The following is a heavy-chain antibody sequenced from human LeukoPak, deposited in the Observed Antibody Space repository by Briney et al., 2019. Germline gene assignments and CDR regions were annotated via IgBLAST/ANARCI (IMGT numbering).Heavy chain of an antibody. CDR3: ARPASTSFYDPFDY. Sequence: SETLSLTCTVSGGSISSYYWSWIRQPPGKGLEWIGYIYYSGSTNYNPSLKSRVTISVDTSKNQFSLKLSSVTAADTAVYYCARPASTSFYDPFDYCGQGILVTVSS. J-gene: IGHJ4*02. V-gene: IGHV4-59*01. CDR2: IYYSGST. CDR1: GGSISSYY. D-gene: IGHD2-2*01.